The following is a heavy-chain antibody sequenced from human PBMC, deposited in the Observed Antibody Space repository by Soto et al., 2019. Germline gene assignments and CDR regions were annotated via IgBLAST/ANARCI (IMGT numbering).Heavy chain of an antibody. D-gene: IGHD1-1*01. CDR3: ARFPARAPQLERRWFDP. CDR1: GYSFTSYW. J-gene: IGHJ5*02. Sequence: GESLKISCKGSGYSFTSYWISWVRRMPGKGLEWMGRIDPSDSYTNYSPSFQGHVTISADKSISTAYLQWSSLKASDTAMYYCARFPARAPQLERRWFDPWGQGTLVTVSS. CDR2: IDPSDSYT. V-gene: IGHV5-10-1*01.